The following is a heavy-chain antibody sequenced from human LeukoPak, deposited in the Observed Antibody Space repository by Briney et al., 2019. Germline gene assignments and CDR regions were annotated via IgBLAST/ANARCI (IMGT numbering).Heavy chain of an antibody. D-gene: IGHD1-26*01. CDR1: GGTFSSYA. V-gene: IGHV1-69*01. CDR3: AREGLYSGSYYVSVNYFDY. Sequence: SVKVSCKASGGTFSSYAISWVRQAPGQGLEWMGGIIPIFGTANYAQKFQGRVTITADESTSTAYMELSGLRSEDTAVYYCAREGLYSGSYYVSVNYFDYWGQGTLVTVSS. J-gene: IGHJ4*02. CDR2: IIPIFGTA.